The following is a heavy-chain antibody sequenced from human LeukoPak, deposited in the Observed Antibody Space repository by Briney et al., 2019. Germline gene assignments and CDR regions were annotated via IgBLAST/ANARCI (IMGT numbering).Heavy chain of an antibody. V-gene: IGHV1-8*02. D-gene: IGHD6-13*01. CDR1: GYTFTSYG. J-gene: IGHJ4*02. CDR2: MNPNSGNT. CDR3: ARVSPENYFDY. Sequence: ASVKVSCKASGYTFTSYGISWVRQATGQGLEWMGWMNPNSGNTGYAQKFQGRVTMTRNTSISTAYMELSSLRSEDTAVYYCARVSPENYFDYWGQGTLVTVSS.